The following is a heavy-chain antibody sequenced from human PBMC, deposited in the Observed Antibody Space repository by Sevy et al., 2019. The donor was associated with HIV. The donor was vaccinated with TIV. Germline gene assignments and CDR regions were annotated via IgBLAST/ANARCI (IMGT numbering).Heavy chain of an antibody. CDR3: AKDRRRGYSFGLDS. V-gene: IGHV3-30*18. CDR2: ISYDGDNK. J-gene: IGHJ5*01. Sequence: GESLRLSCVGSGFPFGSHSMHWVRQAPGKGLEWVAVISYDGDNKYYADSVKGRFTISRDNSKNTLFLQMNSLRGDDTAVYYCAKDRRRGYSFGLDSWGQGTLVTVSS. CDR1: GFPFGSHS. D-gene: IGHD5-18*01.